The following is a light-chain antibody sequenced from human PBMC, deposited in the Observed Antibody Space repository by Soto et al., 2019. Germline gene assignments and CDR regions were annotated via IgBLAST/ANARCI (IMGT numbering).Light chain of an antibody. Sequence: AIRMTQSPSSISAFTGDRVTITCRTSRPISTYLAWYQQKPGKTPTLLMYAASTLQSGVPSRVSGSGSGTDFTLTISCLQSEDFATYYCQQYYTYPLAFGQGTNIEIK. CDR1: RPISTY. CDR3: QQYYTYPLA. J-gene: IGKJ1*01. CDR2: AAS. V-gene: IGKV1-8*01.